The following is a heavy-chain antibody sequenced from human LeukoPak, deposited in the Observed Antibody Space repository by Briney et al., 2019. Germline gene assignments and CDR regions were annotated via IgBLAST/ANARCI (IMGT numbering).Heavy chain of an antibody. V-gene: IGHV1-69*05. Sequence: SAKVSCKASGGTFSSYAISWVRQAPGQGLEWMGGIIPIFGTANYAQKFQGRVTITTDESTSTAYMELSSLISEDTAVYYCARSGDLPDTAMATGGAFDIWGQGTMVTVSS. J-gene: IGHJ3*02. CDR1: GGTFSSYA. D-gene: IGHD5-18*01. CDR2: IIPIFGTA. CDR3: ARSGDLPDTAMATGGAFDI.